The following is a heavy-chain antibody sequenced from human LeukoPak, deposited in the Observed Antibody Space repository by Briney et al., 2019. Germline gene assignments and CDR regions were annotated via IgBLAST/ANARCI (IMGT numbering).Heavy chain of an antibody. CDR1: GFTTSRYW. V-gene: IGHV3-7*05. D-gene: IGHD3-16*01. CDR3: ARDVEGGTFDI. CDR2: IDQSGGRN. J-gene: IGHJ3*02. Sequence: GGSLRLSCADFGFTTSRYWMSWVRQAPGKGLEWVANIDQSGGRNNYVDSVKGRFTISRDNAKNSLFLEMSSLRADDTAVYFCARDVEGGTFDIWGQGTTVTVSS.